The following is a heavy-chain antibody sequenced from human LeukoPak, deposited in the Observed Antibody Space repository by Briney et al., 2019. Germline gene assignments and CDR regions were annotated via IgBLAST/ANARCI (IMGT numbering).Heavy chain of an antibody. J-gene: IGHJ6*02. Sequence: GGSLRLSCAASGFTFSSYWMHWVRQAPGKGLVWVSRINSDGSSTSYAGSVKGRFTISRDNAKNTLYLQMNSLRAEDTAVYYCARGYSSSWYPYYYYGMDVWGQGTTVTVSS. D-gene: IGHD6-13*01. V-gene: IGHV3-74*01. CDR1: GFTFSSYW. CDR2: INSDGSST. CDR3: ARGYSSSWYPYYYYGMDV.